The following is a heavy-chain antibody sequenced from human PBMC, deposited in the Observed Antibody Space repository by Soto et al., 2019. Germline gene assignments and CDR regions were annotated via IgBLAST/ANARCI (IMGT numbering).Heavy chain of an antibody. J-gene: IGHJ4*02. CDR1: GGSISSRSHY. CDR2: SFYRGST. D-gene: IGHD3-3*01. V-gene: IGHV4-39*01. Sequence: QLQLQESGPGLVKPSETLSLTCTVSGGSISSRSHYWGWIRQSPGKHLEWIGSSFYRGSTHYNPSLTTRVTISVDTSYNQVSLKLYSVTAADTAVYYCATAVGFGVVTPFFEYWGQGILVTVSS. CDR3: ATAVGFGVVTPFFEY.